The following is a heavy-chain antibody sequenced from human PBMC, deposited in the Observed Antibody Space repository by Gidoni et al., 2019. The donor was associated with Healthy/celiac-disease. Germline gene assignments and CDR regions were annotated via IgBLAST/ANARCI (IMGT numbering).Heavy chain of an antibody. J-gene: IGHJ5*02. CDR1: GGSISRGGYY. CDR3: ARETGELELRRFDP. D-gene: IGHD1-7*01. Sequence: QVQLQESGPGLVKPSQTLSLTCTFSGGSISRGGYYWSWIRQHPGKGLEWIGYIYYSGSTYYNPSLKSRVTISVDTSKNQFSLKLSSVTAADTAVYYCARETGELELRRFDPWGQGTLVTVSS. V-gene: IGHV4-31*03. CDR2: IYYSGST.